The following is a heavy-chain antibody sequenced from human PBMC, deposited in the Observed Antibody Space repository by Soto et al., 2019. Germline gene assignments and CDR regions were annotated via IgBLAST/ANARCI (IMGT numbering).Heavy chain of an antibody. CDR1: GYSFTSYW. Sequence: GESLKISCKGSGYSFTSYWIGWVSQMPGKGLEWMGIIYPDDSDTRYSPSFQGQVTISVDKSISTAYLQWSSLQASDTAIYYCARAYCSGGSCTSGYFYYGMDVWGQGTTVTV. J-gene: IGHJ6*02. CDR3: ARAYCSGGSCTSGYFYYGMDV. V-gene: IGHV5-51*01. CDR2: IYPDDSDT. D-gene: IGHD2-15*01.